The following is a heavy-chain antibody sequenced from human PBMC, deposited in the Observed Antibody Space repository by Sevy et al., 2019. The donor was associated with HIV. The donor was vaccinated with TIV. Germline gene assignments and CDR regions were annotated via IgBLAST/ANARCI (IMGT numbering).Heavy chain of an antibody. CDR1: GFAFSSHA. V-gene: IGHV3-30-3*01. CDR3: ARDGGYSIKWYPLY. CDR2: ISYEGTET. D-gene: IGHD6-13*01. Sequence: GGSLRLSCAASGFAFSSHAMHWVRQAPGKGLEWVAVISYEGTETFYAASVEGRFTISRDNSKNMLSLQINSLRPEDTAVYYCARDGGYSIKWYPLYWGQGTTVTVSS. J-gene: IGHJ6*02.